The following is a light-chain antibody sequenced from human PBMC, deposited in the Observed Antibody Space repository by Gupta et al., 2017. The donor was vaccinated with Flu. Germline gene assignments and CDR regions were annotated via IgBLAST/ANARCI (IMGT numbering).Light chain of an antibody. CDR3: QQYGSSLYS. V-gene: IGKV3-20*01. Sequence: EIVLTQSPDTLSLSPGERATLSCRASQTVSSSYFAWYQHKPGQPPRLLIYGASGRATGIPDRFSGSGSGTDFALIISRLEPEDSAVYYCQQYGSSLYSFGQGTKLEIK. J-gene: IGKJ2*03. CDR2: GAS. CDR1: QTVSSSY.